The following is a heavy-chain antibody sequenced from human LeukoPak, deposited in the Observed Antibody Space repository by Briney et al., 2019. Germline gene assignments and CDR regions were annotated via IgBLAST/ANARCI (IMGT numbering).Heavy chain of an antibody. J-gene: IGHJ4*02. CDR2: IASDGNDK. CDR1: AFTFRNYA. V-gene: IGHV3-30*18. D-gene: IGHD6-13*01. Sequence: PGGSLRLSCAAPAFTFRNYAMHWLRQAPGKGLEWVAVIASDGNDKHLADSVKGRFTISRDNSRNTLYLQMNSLRTEDTAVYYCAKDGAMAAAGYYFDYWGQGTPVTVSS. CDR3: AKDGAMAAAGYYFDY.